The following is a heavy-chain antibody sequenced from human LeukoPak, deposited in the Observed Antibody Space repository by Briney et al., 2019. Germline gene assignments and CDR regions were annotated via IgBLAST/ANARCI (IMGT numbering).Heavy chain of an antibody. CDR1: GFPFSDYA. D-gene: IGHD2-2*01. V-gene: IGHV3-23*01. CDR2: ISGGGDSA. CDR3: AKLGCTGTICYANY. J-gene: IGHJ4*02. Sequence: PGGSLRLSCPASGFPFSDYAMTWVRQTPGKGLEWVSVISGGGDSADYADSMKGRFTISRDNSKNTLYLQMYSLRAEDTALYYCAKLGCTGTICYANYWGQGTLVTVSS.